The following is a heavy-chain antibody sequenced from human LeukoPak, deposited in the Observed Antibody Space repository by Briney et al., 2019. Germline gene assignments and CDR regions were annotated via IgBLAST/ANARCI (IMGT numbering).Heavy chain of an antibody. D-gene: IGHD5-12*01. Sequence: ASVKVSCKASDYTFTSYGISWVRQAPGQGLEWMGWISAYNGNTNYAQMLQGRVTMTTDTSTSTAYMELRSLRSDDTAVYYCASGYGGYGALDYWGQGTLVTVSS. CDR2: ISAYNGNT. V-gene: IGHV1-18*01. CDR1: DYTFTSYG. J-gene: IGHJ4*02. CDR3: ASGYGGYGALDY.